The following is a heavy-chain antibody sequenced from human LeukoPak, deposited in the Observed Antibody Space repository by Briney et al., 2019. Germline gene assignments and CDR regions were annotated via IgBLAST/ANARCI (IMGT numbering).Heavy chain of an antibody. CDR3: AKVWSPSGWFWGYFDY. CDR2: ITFDGQNK. V-gene: IGHV3-30*18. D-gene: IGHD6-19*01. Sequence: PGGSLRLSCAASGITFSDYGMHWVRQAPGRGLEWVAVITFDGQNKFYSDSVKGRFTVSRDNSKNTLYLQMNSLRAEDTAVYYCAKVWSPSGWFWGYFDYWGQGTLVTVSS. CDR1: GITFSDYG. J-gene: IGHJ4*02.